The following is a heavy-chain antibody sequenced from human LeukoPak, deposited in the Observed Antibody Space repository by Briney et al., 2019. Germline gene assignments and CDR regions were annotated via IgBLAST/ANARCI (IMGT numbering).Heavy chain of an antibody. CDR1: GYSFTNYW. V-gene: IGHV5-51*01. CDR3: ARLSRTPGTYFDY. D-gene: IGHD1-14*01. J-gene: IGHJ4*02. Sequence: GGVLKTPFKGPGYSFTNYWIGRVRQMPGNGLDWMGINYPCYSHIRYSPSFQGQVPNSADKSISTAYEQWSSLKASDTAMYYCARLSRTPGTYFDYWGQGTLVTVSS. CDR2: NYPCYSHI.